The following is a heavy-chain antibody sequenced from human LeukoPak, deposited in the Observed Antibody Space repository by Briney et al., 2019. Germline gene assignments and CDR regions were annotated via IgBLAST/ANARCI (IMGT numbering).Heavy chain of an antibody. CDR2: ISYDGSNR. Sequence: PGRSLRLSCAASGFTFSSCGMHWVRQAPGKGLEWVAVISYDGSNRKYADSVKGRFTISRDNSKNTLYLQMNSLRAEDTAVYFCVKDVSYGSGSYYGMDVWGQGTTVTVSS. CDR1: GFTFSSCG. J-gene: IGHJ6*02. V-gene: IGHV3-30*18. D-gene: IGHD3-10*01. CDR3: VKDVSYGSGSYYGMDV.